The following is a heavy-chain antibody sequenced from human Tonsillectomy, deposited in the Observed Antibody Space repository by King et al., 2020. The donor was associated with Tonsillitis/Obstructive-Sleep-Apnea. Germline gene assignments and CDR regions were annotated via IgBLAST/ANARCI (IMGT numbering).Heavy chain of an antibody. D-gene: IGHD3-9*01. Sequence: QVQLQQWGAGLLKPSETLSLTCAVYGGSFSNYYWSWIRQPPGKGLEWNGEINPSGRTNYNPSLTSRVTMLVDTSKNQFSLKLNSVTAADTAVYYCARGDILTGYYASTDFDYWGQGTLVTVSS. CDR1: GGSFSNYY. V-gene: IGHV4-34*01. CDR3: ARGDILTGYYASTDFDY. CDR2: INPSGRT. J-gene: IGHJ4*02.